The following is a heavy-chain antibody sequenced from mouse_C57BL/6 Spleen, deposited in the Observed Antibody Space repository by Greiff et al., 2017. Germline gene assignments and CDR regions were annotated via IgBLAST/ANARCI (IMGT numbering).Heavy chain of an antibody. CDR3: ARNYYGSSFPSDGWYFDV. V-gene: IGHV1-82*01. CDR1: GYAFSSSW. Sequence: QVQLQQSGPELVKPGASVKISCKASGYAFSSSWMNWVKQRPGKGLEWIGRIYPGDGDTNYNGKFKGKATLTADKSSSTAYIQLSSLTSEDSAVYFCARNYYGSSFPSDGWYFDVWGTGTTVTVSS. D-gene: IGHD1-1*01. J-gene: IGHJ1*03. CDR2: IYPGDGDT.